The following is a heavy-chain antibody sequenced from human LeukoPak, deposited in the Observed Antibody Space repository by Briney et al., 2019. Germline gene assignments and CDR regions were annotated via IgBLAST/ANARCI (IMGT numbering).Heavy chain of an antibody. CDR3: ARQDGTAKYFFDY. D-gene: IGHD2-21*02. Sequence: GESLKISCEGSGYSFTTYWIGWGRQMAGKGLEWMGIIYPGDSDTRYSPSFQGQVTISVDKSISTAYLQWSSLKASDTAMYYCARQDGTAKYFFDYWGQGTLVTVSS. CDR2: IYPGDSDT. CDR1: GYSFTTYW. V-gene: IGHV5-51*01. J-gene: IGHJ4*02.